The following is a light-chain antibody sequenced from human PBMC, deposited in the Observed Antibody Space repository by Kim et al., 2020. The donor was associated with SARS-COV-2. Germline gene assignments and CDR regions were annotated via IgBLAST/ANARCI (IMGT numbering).Light chain of an antibody. CDR1: ALPKKN. V-gene: IGLV3-16*01. J-gene: IGLJ3*02. CDR2: KDS. Sequence: SYELTQPPSVSVALGQMARITCAGEALPKKNAYWYQQKPGQFPVLVIYKDSERPSGIPERFSGSSSGTIVTLTISGVQAEDEADYYCLSADRSGTWVFGGGTQLTVL. CDR3: LSADRSGTWV.